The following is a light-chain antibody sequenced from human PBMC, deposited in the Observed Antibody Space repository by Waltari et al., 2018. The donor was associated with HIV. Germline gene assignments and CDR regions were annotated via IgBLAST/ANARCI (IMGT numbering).Light chain of an antibody. CDR2: DVS. CDR3: QVWDRSGDQWV. J-gene: IGLJ3*02. V-gene: IGLV3-21*02. Sequence: SYVLTQPPSVSEAPGQAARLVCGGHILTTTSAQWYQQKQGQAPVLVIYDVSDRPSRIPERVSGSNSGNSATLTISRVEAGDEADYYCQVWDRSGDQWVFGGGTKLTVL. CDR1: ILTTTS.